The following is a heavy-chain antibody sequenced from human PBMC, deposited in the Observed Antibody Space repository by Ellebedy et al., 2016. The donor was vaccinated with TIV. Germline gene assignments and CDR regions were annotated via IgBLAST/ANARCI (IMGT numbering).Heavy chain of an antibody. CDR3: AGKGPNSAAFDY. D-gene: IGHD4/OR15-4a*01. J-gene: IGHJ4*02. CDR1: GFTVSSNY. Sequence: PGGSLRLSCAASGFTVSSNYMSWVRQAPGKGLEYVSAIVGNGGSTYYADSVKGRFTISRDNSKNTLYLQMNSLRAEDTALYYCAGKGPNSAAFDYWGQGTLVIVSS. CDR2: IVGNGGST. V-gene: IGHV3-64*04.